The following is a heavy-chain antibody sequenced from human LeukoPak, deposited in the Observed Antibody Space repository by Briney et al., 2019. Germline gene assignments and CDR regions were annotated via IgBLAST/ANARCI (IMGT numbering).Heavy chain of an antibody. CDR3: XXXAXPLEGASYYFDY. V-gene: IGHV3-9*01. J-gene: IGHJ4*02. CDR1: GFTFDDYA. CDR2: ISWNSGSI. Sequence: GGSLRLSCAASGFTFDDYAMHWVRQAPGKGLEWVSGISWNSGSIGYADSVKGRFTISRDNAKNSLYLQMNSLRAEDTALYYXXXXAXPLEGASYYFDYWGQGTLVTVSP. D-gene: IGHD1-26*01.